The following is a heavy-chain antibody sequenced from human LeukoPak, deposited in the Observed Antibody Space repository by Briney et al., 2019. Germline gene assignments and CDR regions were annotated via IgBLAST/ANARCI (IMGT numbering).Heavy chain of an antibody. CDR2: ISGSGGST. J-gene: IGHJ4*02. V-gene: IGHV3-23*01. CDR3: AKALSIVLMVYATDPFDY. Sequence: GGSLRLSCAASGFTFDDYAMHWVRQAPGKGLEWVSGISGSGGSTYYADSVKGRFTISRDNSKNTLYLQMNSLRAEDTAVYYCAKALSIVLMVYATDPFDYWGQGTLVTVSS. D-gene: IGHD2-8*01. CDR1: GFTFDDYA.